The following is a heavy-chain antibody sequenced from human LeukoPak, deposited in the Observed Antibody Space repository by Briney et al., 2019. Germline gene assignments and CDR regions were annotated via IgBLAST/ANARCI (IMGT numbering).Heavy chain of an antibody. D-gene: IGHD2/OR15-2a*01. Sequence: GGSLRLSCAASGFTLSDFYMSWVRQAPGKGLEWVANIKQDGSEKYYVDSVKGRFTISRDNAKNSLYLQMNSLRVKDTAVYYCAREYRGSRYFRGQGTLVTVSS. V-gene: IGHV3-7*01. CDR3: AREYRGSRYF. J-gene: IGHJ4*02. CDR1: GFTLSDFY. CDR2: IKQDGSEK.